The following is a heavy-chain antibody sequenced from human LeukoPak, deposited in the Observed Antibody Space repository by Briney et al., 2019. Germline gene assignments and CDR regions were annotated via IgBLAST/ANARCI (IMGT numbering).Heavy chain of an antibody. J-gene: IGHJ4*02. D-gene: IGHD3-9*01. Sequence: SETLSLTCTVSGGSISSYYWSWIRQPAGKGLEWIGRIYTSGSTNYNPSLKSRVTMSVDTSENQFSLKLSSVTAADTAVYYCAREPPLGRYFDWFIDYWGQGTLVTVSS. CDR3: AREPPLGRYFDWFIDY. CDR1: GGSISSYY. V-gene: IGHV4-4*07. CDR2: IYTSGST.